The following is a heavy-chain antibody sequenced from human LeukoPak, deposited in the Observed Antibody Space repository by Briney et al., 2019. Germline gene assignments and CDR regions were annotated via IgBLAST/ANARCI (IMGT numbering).Heavy chain of an antibody. CDR3: ARHSGPYGSSWFDY. V-gene: IGHV4-39*01. CDR1: GGSISSSSYY. CDR2: IYYSGST. Sequence: SETLSLTCTVSGGSISSSSYYWGWIRQPPGKGLEWIGSIYYSGSTYYNPSLKSRVAISVDTSKNQFSLKRSSVTAADTAVYYCARHSGPYGSSWFDYWGQGTLVTVSS. J-gene: IGHJ4*02. D-gene: IGHD6-13*01.